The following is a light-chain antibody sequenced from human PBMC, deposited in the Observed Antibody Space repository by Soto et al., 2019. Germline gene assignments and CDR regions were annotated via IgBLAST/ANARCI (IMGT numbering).Light chain of an antibody. CDR2: EVS. CDR3: SSYTSSSTDAV. J-gene: IGLJ2*01. V-gene: IGLV2-14*01. Sequence: QSALTQPASVSGSPGQSITISCTGTSSDGGCHNYVSWYQQHPGKAPKLIICEVSNRPSGVSNLFSGSKSGNTASLTISGLQAEDEADYYCSSYTSSSTDAVFGGGTKLTVL. CDR1: SSDGGCHNY.